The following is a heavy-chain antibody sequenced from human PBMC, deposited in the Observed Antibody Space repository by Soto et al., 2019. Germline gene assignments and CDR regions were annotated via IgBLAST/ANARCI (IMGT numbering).Heavy chain of an antibody. D-gene: IGHD3-10*01. CDR1: GYTFTSYD. V-gene: IGHV1-8*01. CDR2: MNPNSGNT. CDR3: AGTYYYGSGSYYYGMDV. Sequence: ASVKVSCKASGYTFTSYDINWVRQATGQGLEWMGWMNPNSGNTGYAQKFQGRVTMTRNTSISTAYMELSSLRSEDTAVYYCAGTYYYGSGSYYYGMDVWGQGTTVTVSS. J-gene: IGHJ6*02.